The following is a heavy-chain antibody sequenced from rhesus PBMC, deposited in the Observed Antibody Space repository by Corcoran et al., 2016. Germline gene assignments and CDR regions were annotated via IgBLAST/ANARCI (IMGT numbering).Heavy chain of an antibody. V-gene: IGHV4S10*01. D-gene: IGHD3-16*01. J-gene: IGHJ3*01. CDR2: MYGSRTST. CDR3: AGRSGREARAFDF. CDR1: GGSISDSYG. Sequence: QVQLQESGPGVVKPSETLSLTCAVSGGSISDSYGWSWIRQPPGKGLEWIGYMYGSRTSTNYTPSLQSRVTMYKDTSKNQFSLKLSSVTTADTAVYYWAGRSGREARAFDFWGQGLMVTVSS.